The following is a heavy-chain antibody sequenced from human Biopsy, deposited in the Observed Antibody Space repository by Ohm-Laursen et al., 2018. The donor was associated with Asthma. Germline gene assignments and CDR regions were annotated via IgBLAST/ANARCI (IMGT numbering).Heavy chain of an antibody. CDR3: ARAVDYSHYYGIDV. Sequence: SVKVSCKASGYTVTRYAINWVRQAPGQGLEWMGWISVYNGNTKVAQKLQDRVTMITDTSTSTAYMELRSLRSDDTAVYFCARAVDYSHYYGIDVWGQGTTVTVS. V-gene: IGHV1-18*01. J-gene: IGHJ6*02. CDR2: ISVYNGNT. CDR1: GYTVTRYA. D-gene: IGHD3-10*01.